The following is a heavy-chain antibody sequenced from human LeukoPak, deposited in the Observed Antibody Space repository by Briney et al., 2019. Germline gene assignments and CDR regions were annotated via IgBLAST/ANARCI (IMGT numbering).Heavy chain of an antibody. V-gene: IGHV4-59*01. D-gene: IGHD1-26*01. J-gene: IGHJ6*02. Sequence: SETLSLTCTASGGSISSYYWSWIRQPPGKGLEWIGYIYYSVSTNYNPSLKSRVTISVDTSKNQFSLKLSSVTAADTAVYSCARGDSGSSSSYYYYYSMDVWGQGTTVTVSS. CDR1: GGSISSYY. CDR2: IYYSVST. CDR3: ARGDSGSSSSYYYYYSMDV.